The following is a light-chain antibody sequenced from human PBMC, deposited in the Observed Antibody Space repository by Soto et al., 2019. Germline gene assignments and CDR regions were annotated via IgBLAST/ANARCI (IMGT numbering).Light chain of an antibody. CDR2: ENN. J-gene: IGLJ3*02. CDR1: SSNIGSDF. Sequence: QAVVTQPPSVSAAPGQKVTISCSGSSSNIGSDFVSWYQQLPGTAPQLLIYENNKRPSGIPDRFSGSKSATSATLGITGLQTGDEADYYCAAWDTSLSGGVFGGVTKLTVL. CDR3: AAWDTSLSGGV. V-gene: IGLV1-51*02.